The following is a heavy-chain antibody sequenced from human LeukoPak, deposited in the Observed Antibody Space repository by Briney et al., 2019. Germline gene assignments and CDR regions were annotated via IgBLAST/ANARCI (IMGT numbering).Heavy chain of an antibody. Sequence: SETLSLTCFVSGASINNYYWTWIRQSPGKGLEWIGFIYHTGSKSYHPSVESRVTISLDTSKNQFSLRLTSVTAADTAVYYCATSSSGSYYNFDSWGQGTLLTVSS. J-gene: IGHJ4*02. V-gene: IGHV4-59*01. CDR1: GASINNYY. CDR2: IYHTGSK. D-gene: IGHD3-10*01. CDR3: ATSSSGSYYNFDS.